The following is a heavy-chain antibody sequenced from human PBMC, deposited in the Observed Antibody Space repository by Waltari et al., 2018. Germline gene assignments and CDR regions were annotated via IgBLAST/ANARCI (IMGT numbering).Heavy chain of an antibody. CDR1: GYTFTGYY. J-gene: IGHJ4*02. D-gene: IGHD7-27*01. V-gene: IGHV1-2*02. Sequence: QVQLVQSGAEVKKPGASMKVSCQASGYTFTGYYLDWVRQAPGQGLEWMGWINPNSGGTNDAQKFQGRVTVTRDTSISTAYMELSRLRSDDTAVYYCAREGDLGTYYFDYWGQGTLVTVSS. CDR2: INPNSGGT. CDR3: AREGDLGTYYFDY.